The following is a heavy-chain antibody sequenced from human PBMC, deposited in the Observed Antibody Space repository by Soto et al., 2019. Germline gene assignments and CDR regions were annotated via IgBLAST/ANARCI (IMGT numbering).Heavy chain of an antibody. CDR1: GFTFSSYA. D-gene: IGHD3-16*01. Sequence: EVQLLESGGGLVQPGGSLRLSCAASGFTFSSYAMSWVRQAPGKWLEWVSAISGSGGSTYYADSVKGRFTISRDNSKNTLYLQMNSLRAEDTAVYYCAKDRGGQRWFDPWGQGTLVTVSS. J-gene: IGHJ5*02. CDR2: ISGSGGST. CDR3: AKDRGGQRWFDP. V-gene: IGHV3-23*01.